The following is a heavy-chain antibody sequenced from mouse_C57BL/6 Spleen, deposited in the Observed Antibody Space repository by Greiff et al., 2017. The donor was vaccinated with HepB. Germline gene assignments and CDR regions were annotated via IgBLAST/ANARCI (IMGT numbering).Heavy chain of an antibody. CDR3: ARGYDYDGYFDV. V-gene: IGHV5-17*01. CDR2: ISSGSSTI. CDR1: GFTFSDYG. J-gene: IGHJ1*03. Sequence: EVKLVESGGGLVKPGGSLKLSCAASGFTFSDYGMHWVRQAPEKGLEWVAYISSGSSTIYYADTVKGRFTISRDNAKNTLFLQMTSLRSEDTAMYYCARGYDYDGYFDVGGTGTTVTVSS. D-gene: IGHD2-4*01.